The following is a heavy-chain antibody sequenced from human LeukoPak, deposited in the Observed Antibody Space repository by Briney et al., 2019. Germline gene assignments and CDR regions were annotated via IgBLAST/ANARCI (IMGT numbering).Heavy chain of an antibody. CDR2: ISSSGDTI. CDR1: GLSFSSYE. D-gene: IGHD3-3*01. J-gene: IGHJ4*02. V-gene: IGHV3-48*03. CDR3: ARVPRSSRIPIFR. Sequence: QPGGSLRLSCAASGLSFSSYEMNWVRQAPGKGLEWVSYISSSGDTIYYADSVKGRFTISRDNAKNSLYLQLNSLRAEDTAVYYCARVPRSSRIPIFRWGQGNLVTVSS.